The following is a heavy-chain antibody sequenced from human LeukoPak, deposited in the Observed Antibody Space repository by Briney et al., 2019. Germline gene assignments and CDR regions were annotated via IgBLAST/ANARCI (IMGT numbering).Heavy chain of an antibody. V-gene: IGHV3-48*04. CDR2: ISGSGSTI. D-gene: IGHD3-10*01. CDR3: ARIHPYYYGSGSYLMGYYYFGMDV. Sequence: AGGSLRLPCAASGFTFSSYSMNWVRQAPGKGLEWISYISGSGSTIYDTDSVKGRFTISRDNAKNSLHLQMNSLRAEDTAVYYCARIHPYYYGSGSYLMGYYYFGMDVWGQGTTVTVSS. J-gene: IGHJ6*02. CDR1: GFTFSSYS.